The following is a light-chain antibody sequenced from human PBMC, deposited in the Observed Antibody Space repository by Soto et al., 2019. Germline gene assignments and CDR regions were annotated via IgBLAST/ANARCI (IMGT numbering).Light chain of an antibody. Sequence: QSALTQPASVSGSPGQSITVSCTGTSSDVGGYNYVSWYQQHPGKAPKLMIYDVSNRPSGVSNRFSGSKSGNTASLTISGLQAEDEADYTSISPYVFGTGTKLTVL. J-gene: IGLJ1*01. V-gene: IGLV2-14*01. CDR2: DVS. CDR3: ISPYV. CDR1: SSDVGGYNY.